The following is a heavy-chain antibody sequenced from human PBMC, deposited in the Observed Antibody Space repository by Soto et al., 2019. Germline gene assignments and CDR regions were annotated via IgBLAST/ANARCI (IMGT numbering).Heavy chain of an antibody. CDR1: VLTFDDHT. CDR3: VKDGTVDGYVGAFDI. Sequence: GSLRLSCAASVLTFDDHTLHWVRQAPGKGLEWVSLISWDGGSAYYADSVKGRFTISRDNIKDSLYLQMNSLRTDDTALHYCVKDGTVDGYVGAFDIWGQGPIVTVSS. J-gene: IGHJ3*02. D-gene: IGHD5-18*01. CDR2: ISWDGGSA. V-gene: IGHV3-43*01.